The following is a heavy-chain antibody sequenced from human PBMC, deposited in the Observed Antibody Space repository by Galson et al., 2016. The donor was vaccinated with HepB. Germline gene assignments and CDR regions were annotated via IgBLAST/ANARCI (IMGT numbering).Heavy chain of an antibody. CDR2: INRKREGGST. J-gene: IGHJ6*02. D-gene: IGHD2-2*01. CDR3: TTCISCDGTYYSYGMDV. V-gene: IGHV3-15*01. Sequence: SLRLSCAASGFTFNDVWMSWVRQAPGKGLEWVGRINRKREGGSTDYAAPVKGRFTISRDESMNTLYLLMNSLKTEDTAVYYCTTCISCDGTYYSYGMDVWGLGTTVIVSS. CDR1: GFTFNDVW.